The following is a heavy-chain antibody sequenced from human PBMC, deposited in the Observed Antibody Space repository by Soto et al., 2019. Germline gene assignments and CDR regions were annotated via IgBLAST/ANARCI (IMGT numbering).Heavy chain of an antibody. CDR2: IYYSGST. V-gene: IGHV4-39*01. J-gene: IGHJ4*02. D-gene: IGHD3-16*01. CDR1: GGSVSSCTYY. Sequence: QLQLQESGPGLVKPSETLSLTCTVSGGSVSSCTYYWGWIRQPPGKGLEWIGCIYYSGSTSYNPSLKSRVTISIDPSKNQFSLKLPSVTAADTAVYYCAIQSYSDSFDYWGQGTLVAVSS. CDR3: AIQSYSDSFDY.